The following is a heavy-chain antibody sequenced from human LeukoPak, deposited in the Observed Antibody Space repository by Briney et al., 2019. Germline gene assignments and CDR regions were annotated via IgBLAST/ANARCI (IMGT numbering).Heavy chain of an antibody. CDR3: ARWVDYDFWSGYYNYYYYYGMDV. CDR2: MNPNSGNT. V-gene: IGHV1-8*01. D-gene: IGHD3-3*01. J-gene: IGHJ6*02. CDR1: GYTFTSYD. Sequence: ASVKVSCKASGYTFTSYDINWVRQATGQGLEWMGWMNPNSGNTGYAQKFQGRVTMTRNTSISTAYMELSSLRSEDTAVYYCARWVDYDFWSGYYNYYYYYGMDVWGQGTTVTVSS.